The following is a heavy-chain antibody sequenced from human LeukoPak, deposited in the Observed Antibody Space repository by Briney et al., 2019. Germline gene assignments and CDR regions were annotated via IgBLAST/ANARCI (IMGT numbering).Heavy chain of an antibody. Sequence: GGSLRLSCAASGFTFSSYSMNWVRQAPGKGLEWVSSISSSNYIYSADSVKGRFTISRDNTKNSLYLQMNSLRVEDTAVYYCARDALMSSGSDYWGQGTLVTVSS. CDR2: ISSSNYI. V-gene: IGHV3-21*01. D-gene: IGHD6-19*01. CDR1: GFTFSSYS. J-gene: IGHJ4*02. CDR3: ARDALMSSGSDY.